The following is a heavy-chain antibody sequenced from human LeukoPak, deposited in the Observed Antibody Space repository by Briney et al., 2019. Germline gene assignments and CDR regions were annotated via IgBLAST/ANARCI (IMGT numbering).Heavy chain of an antibody. CDR2: ISSGGNYR. V-gene: IGHV3-48*03. CDR3: ARGAAGGSGGIDY. CDR1: GFTFSSYE. J-gene: IGHJ4*02. D-gene: IGHD6-13*01. Sequence: GGSLRLSCAASGFTFSSYEINWVRQAPGKGLEWVSYISSGGNYRYYADSVKGRFTISRDNSKNTLYLQMNSLRVEDTAVYYCARGAAGGSGGIDYWGQGTLVTVSS.